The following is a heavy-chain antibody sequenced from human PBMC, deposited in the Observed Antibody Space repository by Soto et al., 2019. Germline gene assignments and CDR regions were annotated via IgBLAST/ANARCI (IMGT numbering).Heavy chain of an antibody. Sequence: GESLKISCEGSGYRFSDYWIGWVRQMPGKGLELMGIIFPDESDIKYSPPFQGQVTISADTSISSAYLQWSSLKASDTALYYCARFGIGGGRGGRWFSSYNRYGMDVWGQGTTVTVSS. J-gene: IGHJ6*02. CDR1: GYRFSDYW. D-gene: IGHD2-15*01. CDR2: IFPDESDI. CDR3: ARFGIGGGRGGRWFSSYNRYGMDV. V-gene: IGHV5-51*01.